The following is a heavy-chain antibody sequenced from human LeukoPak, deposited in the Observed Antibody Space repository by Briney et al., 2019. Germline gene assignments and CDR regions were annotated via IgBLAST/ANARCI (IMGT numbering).Heavy chain of an antibody. D-gene: IGHD5-18*01. CDR3: ARGGDTAMVTSDY. CDR2: INHSGST. J-gene: IGHJ4*02. V-gene: IGHV4-38-2*01. CDR1: GYSIISGYY. Sequence: ASETLSLTCAVSGYSIISGYYWGWIRQPPGKGLEWIGAINHSGSTYHNPSLRSRVTISVDTSKNQFSLKLSSVTAADTAVYYRARGGDTAMVTSDYWGQGTLVTVSS.